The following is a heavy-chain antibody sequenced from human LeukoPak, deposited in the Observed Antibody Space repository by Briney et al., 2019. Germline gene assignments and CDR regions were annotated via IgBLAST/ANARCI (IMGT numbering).Heavy chain of an antibody. V-gene: IGHV3-11*01. J-gene: IGHJ5*02. CDR1: GGSISSYY. CDR3: ARDGNYGSGIINWFDP. CDR2: ISSSGSTI. Sequence: LSLTCTVSGGSISSYYWSWIRQAPGKGLEWVSYISSSGSTIYYADSVRGRFTISRDNAKNSLFLQMNSLRAEDTAVYYCARDGNYGSGIINWFDPWGQGTLVTVSS. D-gene: IGHD3-10*01.